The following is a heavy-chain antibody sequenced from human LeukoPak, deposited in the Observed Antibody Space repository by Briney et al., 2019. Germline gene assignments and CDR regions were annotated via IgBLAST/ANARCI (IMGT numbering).Heavy chain of an antibody. CDR3: AREIVVVIAPNWFDP. D-gene: IGHD2-21*01. CDR2: ISSSSSYI. Sequence: GGSLRLSCAASGFTFSSYAMSWVRQAPGKGLEWVSSISSSSSYIYYADSVKGRFTISRDNAKNLLYLQMNSLRAEDTAVYYCAREIVVVIAPNWFDPWGQGTLVTVSS. CDR1: GFTFSSYA. J-gene: IGHJ5*02. V-gene: IGHV3-21*01.